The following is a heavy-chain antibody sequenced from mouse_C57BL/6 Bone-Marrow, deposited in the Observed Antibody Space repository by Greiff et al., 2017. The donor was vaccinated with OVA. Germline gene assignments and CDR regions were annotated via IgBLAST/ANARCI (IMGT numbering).Heavy chain of an antibody. V-gene: IGHV14-4*01. Sequence: EVKLMESGAELVRPGASVKLSCTASGFNIKDDYMHWVKPRPEQGLEWIGWIDPENGDTEYASKFQGKATITADTSSNTAYLQLSSLTSEDTAVYYCTTGNLAWFAYWGQGTLVTVSA. CDR3: TTGNLAWFAY. CDR2: IDPENGDT. D-gene: IGHD2-1*01. CDR1: GFNIKDDY. J-gene: IGHJ3*01.